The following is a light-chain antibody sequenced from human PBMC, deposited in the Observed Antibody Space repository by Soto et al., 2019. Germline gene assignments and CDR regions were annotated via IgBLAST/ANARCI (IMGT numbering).Light chain of an antibody. Sequence: DIQMTQSPSTQSASVGDRVTITCRASQSINNWLAWYQQKPGKAPNLLIYDASNLESGVPSRFSGSVSGREFTLTISSLQPEDSATYYCQQYNSRSRAFGQGTKVEIK. CDR3: QQYNSRSRA. CDR1: QSINNW. V-gene: IGKV1-5*01. CDR2: DAS. J-gene: IGKJ1*01.